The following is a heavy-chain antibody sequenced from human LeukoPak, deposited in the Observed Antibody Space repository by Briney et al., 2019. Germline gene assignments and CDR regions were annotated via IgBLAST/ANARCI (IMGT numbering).Heavy chain of an antibody. Sequence: SETLSLTCAVYGGSFSGYYWSWIRQPPGKGLEWIGSVYYSKNTYYNPSLKSRVTISADTSKNQFSLTLGSVSATDTAVYYCASPRGFSYGYFDYWGQGTLVTVSS. CDR2: VYYSKNT. J-gene: IGHJ4*02. D-gene: IGHD5-18*01. CDR3: ASPRGFSYGYFDY. CDR1: GGSFSGYY. V-gene: IGHV4-34*01.